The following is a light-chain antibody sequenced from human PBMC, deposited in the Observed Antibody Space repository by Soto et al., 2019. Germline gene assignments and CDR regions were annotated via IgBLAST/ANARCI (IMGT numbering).Light chain of an antibody. V-gene: IGLV2-8*01. J-gene: IGLJ3*02. CDR1: SSDVGGYNY. CDR2: EVT. Sequence: QSALTQPPSASGSPGQSVTISCTGTSSDVGGYNYVSWYQQHQGKAPKLMSYEVTKRPSGVPDRFSGSKSGNTASLTVSGLQAEDEADYYCSSFAGSSNLVFGGGTKLTVL. CDR3: SSFAGSSNLV.